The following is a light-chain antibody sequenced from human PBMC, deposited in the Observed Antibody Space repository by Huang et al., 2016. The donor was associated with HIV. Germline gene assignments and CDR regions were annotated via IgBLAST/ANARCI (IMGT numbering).Light chain of an antibody. CDR2: DAS. CDR1: QSIDSY. CDR3: QQYHSYPGT. V-gene: IGKV1-5*01. J-gene: IGKJ1*01. Sequence: GDRVTITCRASQSIDSYLSWYQQKPGKAPKLLIYDASSLDSGDPSRFSGSGSGTEFTRTISSLQPDNFATYYCQQYHSYPGTFGQGTKVEIK.